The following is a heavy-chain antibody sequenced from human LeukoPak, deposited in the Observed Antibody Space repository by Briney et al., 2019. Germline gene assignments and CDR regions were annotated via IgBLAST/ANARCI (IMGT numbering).Heavy chain of an antibody. Sequence: PGGSLRLSCAASGFTFSSYAMHWVRQAPGKGLEYVSAISSNGGSTYYANSVKGRFTISRDNSKNTLYLQMGSLRAEDMAVYYCARGHRGGGSYSAPPTYNWFDPWGQGTLVTVSS. V-gene: IGHV3-64*01. CDR3: ARGHRGGGSYSAPPTYNWFDP. D-gene: IGHD1-26*01. CDR2: ISSNGGST. J-gene: IGHJ5*02. CDR1: GFTFSSYA.